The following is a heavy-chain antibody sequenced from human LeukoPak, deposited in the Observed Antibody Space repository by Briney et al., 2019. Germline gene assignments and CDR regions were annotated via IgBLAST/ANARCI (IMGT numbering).Heavy chain of an antibody. J-gene: IGHJ4*02. CDR3: ARYDGGSDY. D-gene: IGHD1-26*01. CDR1: GFTSSSYA. Sequence: TGGSLTLSCAASGFTSSSYAMSWIRQAPGKGLEWVSAISGSGGSTYYADSVKGRFTISRDTSKNTLYMQITIPIADDTAVYCSARYDGGSDYWGQGTLVTVSS. CDR2: ISGSGGST. V-gene: IGHV3-23*01.